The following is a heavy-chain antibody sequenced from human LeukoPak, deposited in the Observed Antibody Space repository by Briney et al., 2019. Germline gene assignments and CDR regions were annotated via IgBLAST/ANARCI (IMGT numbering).Heavy chain of an antibody. CDR1: GYTFSDYW. V-gene: IGHV5-51*01. J-gene: IGHJ4*02. Sequence: GEALKISRKASGYTFSDYWIGWVRQMPGQGLELMGIVYPGDSDTRYSPSFQGHVTIYAAKSINTAYLKWSGLQASDSAIYFCARSQGLYGAADYWGQGTLV. D-gene: IGHD2-2*02. CDR2: VYPGDSDT. CDR3: ARSQGLYGAADY.